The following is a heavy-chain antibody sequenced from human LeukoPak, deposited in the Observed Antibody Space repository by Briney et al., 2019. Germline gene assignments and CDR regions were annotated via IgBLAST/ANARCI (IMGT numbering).Heavy chain of an antibody. D-gene: IGHD5-12*01. CDR3: AREGGYSGYDFDYY. J-gene: IGHJ4*02. CDR2: INPNSGGT. Sequence: ASVKVSCKASGYTFTGYYMHWVRQAPGQGLEWMGWINPNSGGTNYAQKFQGRVTMTRDTSISTAYMELSSLRSEDTAVYYCAREGGYSGYDFDYYWGQGTLVTVSS. CDR1: GYTFTGYY. V-gene: IGHV1-2*02.